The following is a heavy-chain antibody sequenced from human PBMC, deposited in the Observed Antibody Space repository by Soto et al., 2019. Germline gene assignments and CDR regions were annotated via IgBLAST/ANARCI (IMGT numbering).Heavy chain of an antibody. Sequence: SVKVSCKASGGTFSSYAISWVRQAPGQGLEWMGGIIPIFGTAKYARKFQGRVTMTTDTSTSTAYMELSSLRSEDTAVYYCARDRSNRPFFGVVTYTYYYYYGMDVWGQGTTVTVSS. J-gene: IGHJ6*02. CDR1: GGTFSSYA. V-gene: IGHV1-69*05. D-gene: IGHD3-3*01. CDR2: IIPIFGTA. CDR3: ARDRSNRPFFGVVTYTYYYYYGMDV.